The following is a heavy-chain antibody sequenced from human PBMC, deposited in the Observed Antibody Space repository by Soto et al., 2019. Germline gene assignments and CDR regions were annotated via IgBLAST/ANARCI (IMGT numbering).Heavy chain of an antibody. Sequence: QVQLVQSGAEVKQPGSSVSVSCTASGGTFSTYTISWVRQAPGQGLEWMGRIIPIVDRANYAQKFQRRVTITADKSTSTAYMELSSRRSDDTAVYYCARDLAITVPAPMGYWGQGTLVTVSS. CDR3: ARDLAITVPAPMGY. CDR2: IIPIVDRA. D-gene: IGHD2-2*01. V-gene: IGHV1-69*08. CDR1: GGTFSTYT. J-gene: IGHJ4*02.